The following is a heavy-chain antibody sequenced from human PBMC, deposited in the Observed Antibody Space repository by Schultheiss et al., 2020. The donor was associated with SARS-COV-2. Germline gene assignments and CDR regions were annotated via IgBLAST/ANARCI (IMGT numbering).Heavy chain of an antibody. D-gene: IGHD3-16*01. CDR1: GFAFHDYA. V-gene: IGHV3-9*01. Sequence: GGSLRLSCAASGFAFHDYAMNWVRQAPGKGLEWVSCISWNSDSIGYADSVRGRFTISRDNAKNSLYLQMDSLRPEDTALYFCARARQSGDFIWGVSSLGYWGQGTLVTVSS. CDR2: ISWNSDSI. CDR3: ARARQSGDFIWGVSSLGY. J-gene: IGHJ4*02.